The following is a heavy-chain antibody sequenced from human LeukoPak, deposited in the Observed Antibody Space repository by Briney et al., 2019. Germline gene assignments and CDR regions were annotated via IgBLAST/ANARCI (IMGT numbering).Heavy chain of an antibody. CDR3: ARFFAGDYVVAFVI. V-gene: IGHV1-8*03. CDR1: GYTFTSYY. CDR2: MNPNSGNT. D-gene: IGHD4-17*01. Sequence: GASVKVSCKASGYTFTSYYMHWVRQAPGQGLEWMGWMNPNSGNTGYAQKFQGRVTITRKTSISTAHMELSSLRSEDTAVYYCARFFAGDYVVAFVIWGQGTMVTVAS. J-gene: IGHJ3*02.